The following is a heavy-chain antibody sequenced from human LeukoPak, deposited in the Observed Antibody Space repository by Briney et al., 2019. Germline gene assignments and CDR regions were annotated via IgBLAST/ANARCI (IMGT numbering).Heavy chain of an antibody. CDR2: INPNIGVT. CDR3: ARSHTVVMRHQDWFDP. Sequence: ASVKVSCKASGYTFTGYYMNWVRQAPGQGLEWMGWINPNIGVTNYAQKFQGRVTMTRDTSISTAYMELSRLRSDDTAVYYCARSHTVVMRHQDWFDPWGQGTLVTVSS. V-gene: IGHV1-2*02. CDR1: GYTFTGYY. J-gene: IGHJ5*02. D-gene: IGHD3-22*01.